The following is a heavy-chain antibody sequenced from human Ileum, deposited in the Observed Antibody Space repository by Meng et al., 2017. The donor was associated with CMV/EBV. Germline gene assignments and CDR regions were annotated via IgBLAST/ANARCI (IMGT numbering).Heavy chain of an antibody. D-gene: IGHD3-10*02. CDR1: ASCFSGIY. V-gene: IGHV4-34*04. CDR2: TSHSTAT. Sequence: VDASCFSGIYWSRLRQPPGQGLVWSVDTSHSTATYDQPSQSSVAFMSLETSANHFALTINSVTAADTAIYYCARGVRGDYVLSWFDPWGLGTLVTVSS. CDR3: ARGVRGDYVLSWFDP. J-gene: IGHJ5*02.